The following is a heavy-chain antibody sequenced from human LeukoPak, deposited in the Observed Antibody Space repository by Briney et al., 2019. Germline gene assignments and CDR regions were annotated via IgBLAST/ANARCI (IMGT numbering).Heavy chain of an antibody. Sequence: SVKVSCKASGGTFSSYAISWVRQAPGQGLEWMGGIIPIFGTANYAQKFQGRVTITADESTSTAYMELSSLRSEDTAVYYCARVRVAHCGGDCHWFDPWGQGTLVTVSS. CDR3: ARVRVAHCGGDCHWFDP. V-gene: IGHV1-69*13. D-gene: IGHD2-21*02. CDR2: IIPIFGTA. CDR1: GGTFSSYA. J-gene: IGHJ5*02.